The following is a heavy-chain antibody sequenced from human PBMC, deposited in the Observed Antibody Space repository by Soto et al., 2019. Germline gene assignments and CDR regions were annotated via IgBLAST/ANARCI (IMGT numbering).Heavy chain of an antibody. CDR3: PRGSVSLVRGILDP. Sequence: QVQLQESGPGLVKPSQTLSLTCTVSGDSITSGDHSWSWVRQAPGKGLEWTGYIFYTGSTYSSPSLYNLISISVHTSNNPFSLNLNSVSAGDTAVYFFPRGSVSLVRGILDPWGQGTLVTVAS. V-gene: IGHV4-30-4*01. CDR2: IFYTGST. J-gene: IGHJ5*02. CDR1: GDSITSGDHS. D-gene: IGHD3-10*01.